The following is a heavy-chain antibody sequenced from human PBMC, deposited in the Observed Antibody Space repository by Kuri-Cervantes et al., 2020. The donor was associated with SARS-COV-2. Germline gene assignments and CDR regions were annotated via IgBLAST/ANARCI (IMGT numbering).Heavy chain of an antibody. CDR2: IWYDGSNK. J-gene: IGHJ4*02. V-gene: IGHV3-33*06. D-gene: IGHD2-15*01. CDR3: AKWTRYCSGGSCYSEYFEY. CDR1: GFTFSSYG. Sequence: GESLKISCAASGFTFSSYGMHWVRQAPGKGLEWVAVIWYDGSNKYYADSVKGRFTISRDNSKNTLYLQMNSLRAEGTAVYYCAKWTRYCSGGSCYSEYFEYWGQGTLVTVSS.